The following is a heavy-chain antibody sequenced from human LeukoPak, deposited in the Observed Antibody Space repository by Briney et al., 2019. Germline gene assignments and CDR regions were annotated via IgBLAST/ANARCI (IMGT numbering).Heavy chain of an antibody. V-gene: IGHV3-7*01. CDR1: GFTFSSYW. CDR3: AREPQDY. J-gene: IGHJ4*02. Sequence: GGSLRLSCAASGFTFSSYWMSWVRQAPGKGLEWVANINQDGSEKNYVDSVKGRFTISRDNTKNSLFLQMSSLRAEDMAVYYCAREPQDYWGQGTLVTVSS. CDR2: INQDGSEK.